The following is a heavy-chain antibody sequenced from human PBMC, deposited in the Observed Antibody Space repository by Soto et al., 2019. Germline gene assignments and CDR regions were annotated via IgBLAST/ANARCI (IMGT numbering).Heavy chain of an antibody. CDR2: ISAYSGNT. D-gene: IGHD2-2*03. J-gene: IGHJ4*02. CDR1: GYTFTSYG. Sequence: ASVKVSCKASGYTFTSYGISWVRQAPGQGLEWMGWISAYSGNTNYAQKLQGRVTMTTDTSTSTAYMELRSLRSDDTAVYYCARDGYCSSTSCSNFDYWGQGTLVTVS. V-gene: IGHV1-18*01. CDR3: ARDGYCSSTSCSNFDY.